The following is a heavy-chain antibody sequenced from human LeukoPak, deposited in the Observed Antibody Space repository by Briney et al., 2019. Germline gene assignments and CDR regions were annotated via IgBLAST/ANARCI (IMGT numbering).Heavy chain of an antibody. CDR1: GFTFSNYE. CDR2: ISSSGVLI. J-gene: IGHJ4*02. CDR3: ARVSGSGWHFDY. D-gene: IGHD6-19*01. Sequence: GGSPRLSCAPSGFTFSNYEMNWVRQAPGKGLEWVSFISSSGVLIYYADSVKGRFTISRDNAKNSLYLQMNSLRVEDTAVYYCARVSGSGWHFDYWGQGSLVTVSS. V-gene: IGHV3-48*03.